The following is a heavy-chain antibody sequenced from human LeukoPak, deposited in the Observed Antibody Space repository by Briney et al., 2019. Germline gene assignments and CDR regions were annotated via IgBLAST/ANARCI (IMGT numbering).Heavy chain of an antibody. D-gene: IGHD3-9*01. CDR1: GYTFTGYY. CDR2: INPKSGGT. CDR3: ARSPHILTGEKFEY. Sequence: GSVKVSCQASGYTFTGYYMHWVRQAPGQGLEWMGWINPKSGGTNYAEKFQGRVTMTRDTSISTAYMEVIRLRSDDTAVYYCARSPHILTGEKFEYWGQGTRVTVSS. J-gene: IGHJ4*02. V-gene: IGHV1-2*02.